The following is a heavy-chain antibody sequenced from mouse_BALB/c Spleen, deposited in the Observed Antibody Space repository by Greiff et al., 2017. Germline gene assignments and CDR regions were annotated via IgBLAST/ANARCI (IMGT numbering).Heavy chain of an antibody. D-gene: IGHD1-1*01. CDR2: IWGDGST. CDR1: GFSLTGYG. J-gene: IGHJ2*01. CDR3: ARGAYYYGSGYYFDY. V-gene: IGHV2-6-7*01. Sequence: VQRVESGPGLVAPSQSLSITCTVSGFSLTGYGVNWVRQPPGKGLEWLGMIWGDGSTDYNSALKSRLSISKDNSKSQVFLKMNSLQTDDTARYYCARGAYYYGSGYYFDYWGQGTTLTVSS.